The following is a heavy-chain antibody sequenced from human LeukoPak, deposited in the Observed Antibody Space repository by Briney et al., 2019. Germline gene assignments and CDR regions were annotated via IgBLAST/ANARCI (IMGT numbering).Heavy chain of an antibody. CDR1: GITFSKYW. J-gene: IGHJ4*02. CDR3: ARDGRPLDY. CDR2: IKQDGGEK. V-gene: IGHV3-7*03. Sequence: GESLRLSRVDSGITFSKYWMSWVRQAPGKGLEWVANIKQDGGEKYYVDSVKGRFTISRDNAKNSLYLQMNSLRVEDTAVYYCARDGRPLDYWGQGTLVTVSS.